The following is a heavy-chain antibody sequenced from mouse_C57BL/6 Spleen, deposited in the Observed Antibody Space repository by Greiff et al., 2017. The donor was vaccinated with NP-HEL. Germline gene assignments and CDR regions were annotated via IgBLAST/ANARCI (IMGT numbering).Heavy chain of an antibody. CDR3: TVAPRYFDY. V-gene: IGHV1-15*01. D-gene: IGHD1-1*02. CDR2: IDPETGGT. CDR1: GYTFTDYE. Sequence: VPLQQSGAELVRPGASVTLSCKASGYTFTDYEMHWVKQTPVHGLEWIGAIDPETGGTAYNQKFKGKAILTADKSSSTAYMELRSLTSEDSAVYYCTVAPRYFDYWGQGTTLTVSS. J-gene: IGHJ2*01.